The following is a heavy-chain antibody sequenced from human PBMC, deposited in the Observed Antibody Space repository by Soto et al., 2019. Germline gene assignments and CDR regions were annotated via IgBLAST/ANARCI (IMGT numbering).Heavy chain of an antibody. V-gene: IGHV3-48*01. Sequence: GGSLRLSCAASGFAFTDYTMNWVRQAPGKGLEWVSYISKTGGSVYYADSVKGRVTISRDNGKNSLYLQMTSLRAEDTAPYYCARDWSYSFDFWGRGTLVTVSS. D-gene: IGHD1-26*01. CDR1: GFAFTDYT. CDR2: ISKTGGSV. CDR3: ARDWSYSFDF. J-gene: IGHJ4*02.